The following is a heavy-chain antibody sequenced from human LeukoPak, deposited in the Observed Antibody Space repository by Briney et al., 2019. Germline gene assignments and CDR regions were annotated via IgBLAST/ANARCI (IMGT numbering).Heavy chain of an antibody. CDR1: GFTFSTFN. V-gene: IGHV3-30*18. D-gene: IGHD3-10*01. CDR2: FSSDGRST. J-gene: IGHJ4*02. Sequence: RSLRLSCVPPGFTFSTFNMYWVRQAPGKGLEWVAVFSSDGRSTFYAENVQGRFTLSRDNSQNTLSLQMNSLRAEDTAVYYCAKSYYYHSGSFDYWGQGTLVTVSS. CDR3: AKSYYYHSGSFDY.